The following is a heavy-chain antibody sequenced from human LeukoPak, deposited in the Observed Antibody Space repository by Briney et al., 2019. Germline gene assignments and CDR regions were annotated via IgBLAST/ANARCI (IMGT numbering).Heavy chain of an antibody. CDR3: ARHIYADSSGYGNWFDP. J-gene: IGHJ5*02. V-gene: IGHV3-11*04. CDR1: GFTFSDYY. CDR2: ISTSISTI. D-gene: IGHD3-22*01. Sequence: GGSLRLSCAASGFTFSDYYLSWIRQAPGQGLEWVSSISTSISTIYQADSVTGRFTTSRDNAKKSLYLQMNSLRAEDTAVYYCARHIYADSSGYGNWFDPWGRGTLVTVSS.